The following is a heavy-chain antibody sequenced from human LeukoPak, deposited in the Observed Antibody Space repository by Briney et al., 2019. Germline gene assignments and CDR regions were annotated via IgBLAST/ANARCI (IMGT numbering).Heavy chain of an antibody. CDR3: ARGRGYYDSSGLDY. Sequence: SETLSLTCAVYGGSFSGYYWSWLRQPPGKGLEWIGEINHSGSTNYNPSLKSRVTISVDTSKNQFSLKLSSVTAADTAVYYCARGRGYYDSSGLDYWGQGTLVTVSS. CDR2: INHSGST. V-gene: IGHV4-34*01. CDR1: GGSFSGYY. J-gene: IGHJ4*02. D-gene: IGHD3-22*01.